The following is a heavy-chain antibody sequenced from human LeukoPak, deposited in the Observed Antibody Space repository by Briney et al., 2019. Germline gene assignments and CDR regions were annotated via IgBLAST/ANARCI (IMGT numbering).Heavy chain of an antibody. J-gene: IGHJ4*02. Sequence: GGSLRLSCAASRFTFSSYAMSWVRQAPGKGLEWVSAISGSGGSTYYADSVKGRFTISRDNSKNTLYLQMNSLRAEDTAVYYCAKGGQGYYDSSGYYNFDYWGQGTLVTVSS. CDR3: AKGGQGYYDSSGYYNFDY. D-gene: IGHD3-22*01. CDR2: ISGSGGST. V-gene: IGHV3-23*01. CDR1: RFTFSSYA.